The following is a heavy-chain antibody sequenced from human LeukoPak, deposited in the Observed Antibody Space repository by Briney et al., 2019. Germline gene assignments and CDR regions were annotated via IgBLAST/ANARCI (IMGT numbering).Heavy chain of an antibody. CDR1: GFTFSNYY. V-gene: IGHV3-7*01. Sequence: PGGSLRLSCADSGFTFSNYYMSWVRQAPGKGLEWVAHINKDGSEKYYVDSVKGRFTISRDNAKNSLYLQMNSLRVEDTAVYYCARDKVTYWGRGTLVTVSS. J-gene: IGHJ4*02. CDR2: INKDGSEK. CDR3: ARDKVTY.